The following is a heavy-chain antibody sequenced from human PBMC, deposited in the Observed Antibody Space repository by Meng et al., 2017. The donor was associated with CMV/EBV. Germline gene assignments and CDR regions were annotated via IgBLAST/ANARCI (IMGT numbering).Heavy chain of an antibody. CDR2: IYYSGRT. J-gene: IGHJ5*02. D-gene: IGHD6-19*01. CDR3: AREGPGSGWYHWFDP. Sequence: GQRTRSGSGMVTHLETLSLTCTVSGGSIRSHYWSWIRQPPGKGLEWIGYIYYSGRTHYKPSLKSRVTISVDTSKNQFSLKLSSVTAADTAVYYCAREGPGSGWYHWFDPWGQGTLVTVSS. V-gene: IGHV4-59*11. CDR1: GGSIRSHY.